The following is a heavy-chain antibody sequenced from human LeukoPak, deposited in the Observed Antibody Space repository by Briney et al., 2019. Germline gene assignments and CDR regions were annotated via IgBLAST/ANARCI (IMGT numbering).Heavy chain of an antibody. V-gene: IGHV1-69*13. CDR3: ASLVQWPEGVDY. CDR2: LIPIFCTA. J-gene: IGHJ4*02. D-gene: IGHD6-19*01. CDR1: GGTFSSYA. Sequence: AVNVSCKASGGTFSSYAISWVRQAPGQGLDGMGGLIPIFCTANYAQKFQGRVTITADESTSTAYMELSSLSSEDTAVYYCASLVQWPEGVDYWGQGTLVTVSS.